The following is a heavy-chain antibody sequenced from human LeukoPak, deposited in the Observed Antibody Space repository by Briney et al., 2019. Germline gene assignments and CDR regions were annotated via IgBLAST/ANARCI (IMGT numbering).Heavy chain of an antibody. CDR3: ARGRWNTGMVSPYYFDY. CDR2: THTSGST. J-gene: IGHJ4*02. Sequence: SETLSLTCTVSGGSISNYYWSWIRQPAGKGLEWIGRTHTSGSTNYNPSLKSRLTMSVDTSKNQFSLKLSSVTAADTAVYYCARGRWNTGMVSPYYFDYWGQGTLVTVS. CDR1: GGSISNYY. V-gene: IGHV4-4*07. D-gene: IGHD5-18*01.